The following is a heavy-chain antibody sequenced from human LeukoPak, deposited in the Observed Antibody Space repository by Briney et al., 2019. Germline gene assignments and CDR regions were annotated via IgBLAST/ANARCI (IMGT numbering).Heavy chain of an antibody. V-gene: IGHV3-21*01. J-gene: IGHJ4*02. Sequence: GGSLRLSCAASGFTFSSYIMNWVRQAPGKGLEWVSSISSSSSYIYYADSVKGRFTISRDNAKNSLYLQMNSLRAEDTAVYYCARDTSGGGSPIAYWGQGTLVTVSS. CDR2: ISSSSSYI. CDR1: GFTFSSYI. CDR3: ARDTSGGGSPIAY. D-gene: IGHD5-12*01.